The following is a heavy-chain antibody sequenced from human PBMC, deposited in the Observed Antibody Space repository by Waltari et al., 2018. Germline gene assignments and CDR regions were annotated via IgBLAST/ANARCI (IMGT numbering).Heavy chain of an antibody. CDR2: INHSGDT. D-gene: IGHD3-22*01. Sequence: QVQLQQWGAGLLKPSEPLSLTCAVYGGSFSGSYWSWIRQPPGRGLEWIGEINHSGDTNYNPSLKSRVTISVHTSKNQFSLKLSSVTAADTAVYYCVRTAQEAYYSDSSTNFDYWGQGTLVTVSS. CDR3: VRTAQEAYYSDSSTNFDY. CDR1: GGSFSGSY. V-gene: IGHV4-34*01. J-gene: IGHJ4*02.